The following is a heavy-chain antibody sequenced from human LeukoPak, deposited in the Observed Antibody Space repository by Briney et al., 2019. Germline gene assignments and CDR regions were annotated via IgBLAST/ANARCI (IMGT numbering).Heavy chain of an antibody. V-gene: IGHV1-69*05. CDR1: GGTFSTYA. D-gene: IGHD2-21*02. Sequence: SVKVSCKASGGTFSTYAISWLRQAPGQGLEWMGRIIPIFDTANYAQKFQGRVTITTDESTSTAYMELSSLRFEDTAAYYCARDGGCGGDCYSSHFDYWGQGTQVTASS. CDR3: ARDGGCGGDCYSSHFDY. CDR2: IIPIFDTA. J-gene: IGHJ4*02.